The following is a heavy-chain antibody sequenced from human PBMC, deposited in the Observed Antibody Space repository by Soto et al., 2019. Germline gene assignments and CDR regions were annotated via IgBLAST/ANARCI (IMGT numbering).Heavy chain of an antibody. CDR1: GFIFSSHW. CDR2: MNEYGSER. D-gene: IGHD3-10*01. V-gene: IGHV3-7*04. J-gene: IGHJ4*02. CDR3: ARATGADKEDY. Sequence: GGSLRLSCSAPGFIFSSHWMSWLRQAPGKGLEWVASMNEYGSERYYVDSVKGRFTISRDNAKNSLYLQMNSLRAEDTAVYYCARATGADKEDYWGQGTLVTVSS.